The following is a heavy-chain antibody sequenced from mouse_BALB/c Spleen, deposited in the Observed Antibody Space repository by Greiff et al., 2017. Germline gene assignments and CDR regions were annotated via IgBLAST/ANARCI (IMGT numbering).Heavy chain of an antibody. CDR1: GYSFTGYT. D-gene: IGHD2-1*01. Sequence: EVQLQESGPELVKPGASMKISCKASGYSFTGYTMNWVKQSHGKNLEWIGLINPYNGGTSYNQKFKGKATLTVDKSSSTAYMELLSLTSEDSAVYYCARWDYYGNYDYAMDYWGQGTSVTVSS. J-gene: IGHJ4*01. CDR3: ARWDYYGNYDYAMDY. CDR2: INPYNGGT. V-gene: IGHV1-18*01.